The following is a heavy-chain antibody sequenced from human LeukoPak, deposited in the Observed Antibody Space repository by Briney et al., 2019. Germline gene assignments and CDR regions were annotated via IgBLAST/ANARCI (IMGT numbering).Heavy chain of an antibody. D-gene: IGHD6-6*01. CDR3: ARGGPSSSLDY. J-gene: IGHJ4*02. Sequence: PSETLSLTCAVYGGSFSGYYWSWIRQPPGKGLEWIGEINHSGSTNYNPSLKSRVTISVDTSKNQFSLKLSSATAADTAVYYCARGGPSSSLDYWGQGTLVTVSS. CDR2: INHSGST. V-gene: IGHV4-34*01. CDR1: GGSFSGYY.